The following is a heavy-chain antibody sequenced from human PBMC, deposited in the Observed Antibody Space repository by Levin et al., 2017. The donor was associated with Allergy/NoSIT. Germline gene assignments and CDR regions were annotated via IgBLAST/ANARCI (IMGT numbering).Heavy chain of an antibody. CDR2: ISFDESKK. V-gene: IGHV3-30-3*01. CDR1: GFTFTGYT. Sequence: QSGGSLRLSCAASGFTFTGYTMHWVRQAPGKGLEWVALISFDESKKYYADSVKGRFTISRDNSKNTLDLQMNSLRAEDTAVYYCARDDIGRGPTFDYWGQGTLVTVSS. J-gene: IGHJ4*02. D-gene: IGHD2-15*01. CDR3: ARDDIGRGPTFDY.